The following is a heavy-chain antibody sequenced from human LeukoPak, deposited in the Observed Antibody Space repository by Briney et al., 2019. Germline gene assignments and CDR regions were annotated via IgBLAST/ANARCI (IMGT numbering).Heavy chain of an antibody. D-gene: IGHD2-15*01. CDR2: INHSGST. J-gene: IGHJ4*02. CDR1: GGSFSGYY. V-gene: IGHV4-34*01. Sequence: SETLSLTCAVYGGSFSGYYWSWIRQPPGKGLEWIGEINHSGSTNYNPSLKSRVTISVDTSKNQFSLKLSSVTAADTAVYYCARGWYPTVVVAAFYFDYWGQGTLVTISS. CDR3: ARGWYPTVVVAAFYFDY.